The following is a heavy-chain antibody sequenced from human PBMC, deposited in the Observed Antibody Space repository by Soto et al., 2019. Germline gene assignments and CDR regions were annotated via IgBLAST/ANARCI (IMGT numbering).Heavy chain of an antibody. CDR2: MSGSSSTT. D-gene: IGHD2-8*01. J-gene: IGHJ4*02. V-gene: IGHV3-23*01. Sequence: EVRLLESGGGLVKPGGSLRLSCATSGLTFSNYAMSWVRQAPGGGLEWVSSMSGSSSTTYYADSVRGRFTISRDRSKNTLYLQMSSLRAEDTALYYCAKYMVQSATRVFDYWGQGALVSVSS. CDR1: GLTFSNYA. CDR3: AKYMVQSATRVFDY.